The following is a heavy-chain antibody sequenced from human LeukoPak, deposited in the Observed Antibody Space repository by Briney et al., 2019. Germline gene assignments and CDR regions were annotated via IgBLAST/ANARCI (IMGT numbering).Heavy chain of an antibody. D-gene: IGHD3-3*01. CDR2: IKQDGNGE. V-gene: IGHV3-7*03. CDR1: GFTFNTYW. CDR3: ARYTIRYLDS. Sequence: QPGGSLRLSCAASGFTFNTYWMAWVRQAPGKGLEWVANIKQDGNGEFYVDSVKGRFTISRDNAKNSLYLQMNSLRAEDTAIYYCARYTIRYLDSWGQGTLVTVSS. J-gene: IGHJ4*02.